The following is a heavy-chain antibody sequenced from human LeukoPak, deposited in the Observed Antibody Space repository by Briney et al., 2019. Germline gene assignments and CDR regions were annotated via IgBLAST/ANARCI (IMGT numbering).Heavy chain of an antibody. CDR3: ARLRIVGATTIDY. J-gene: IGHJ4*02. D-gene: IGHD1-26*01. V-gene: IGHV4-39*01. CDR2: IYYSGST. CDR1: GGSISSSSYY. Sequence: SETLSLTCTASGGSISSSSYYWGWIRQPPGKGLEWIGSIYYSGSTYYNPSLKSRVTISVDTSKNQFSMKLSSATAADTAVYYCARLRIVGATTIDYWGQGTLVTVSS.